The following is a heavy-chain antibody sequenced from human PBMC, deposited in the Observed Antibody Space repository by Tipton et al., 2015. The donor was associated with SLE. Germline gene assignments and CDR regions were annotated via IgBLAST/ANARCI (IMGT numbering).Heavy chain of an antibody. Sequence: SLRLSCAASGFTFRSVAMHWVRQAPGKGLEWVAVISYDVNKKFHADSVKGRFTISRDNSQNTLFLQMNSLRVDDTAVYYCARRSGTWGDYYYYGMDVWGQGTTVTVSS. D-gene: IGHD1-26*01. CDR1: GFTFRSVA. CDR2: ISYDVNKK. V-gene: IGHV3-30*04. J-gene: IGHJ6*02. CDR3: ARRSGTWGDYYYYGMDV.